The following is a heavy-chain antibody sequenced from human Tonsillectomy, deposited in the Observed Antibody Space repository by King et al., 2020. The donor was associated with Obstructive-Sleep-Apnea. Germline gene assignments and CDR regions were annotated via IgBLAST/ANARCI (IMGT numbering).Heavy chain of an antibody. V-gene: IGHV4-39*01. CDR3: ASSEGYSPCDF. J-gene: IGHJ4*02. D-gene: IGHD5-24*01. Sequence: LPLQESGPGLVKSSETLSLTCTVSGASVSSSSYYWGWVRQPPGKGLEWIGAIYSSGSTDYSPSFRSRVTISVDTSKNQFSLKLSPVTAADTAVYFCASSEGYSPCDFWGQGTLVTVSS. CDR2: IYSSGST. CDR1: GASVSSSSYY.